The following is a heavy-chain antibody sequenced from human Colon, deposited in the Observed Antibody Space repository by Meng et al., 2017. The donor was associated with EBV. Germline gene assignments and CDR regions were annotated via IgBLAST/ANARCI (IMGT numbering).Heavy chain of an antibody. J-gene: IGHJ4*02. CDR2: MYHSGTT. V-gene: IGHV4-4*03. Sequence: GRLKRPVPALLRPLGTRSPTCVVSGGSIGRSDWWSWVRQSPGKGLEWIGEMYHSGTTNSNPSLKSRVTISMGKSNNQLSLKLNSVTAADTAVYYCATQESRDGHNPYWGQGTLVTVSS. CDR3: ATQESRDGHNPY. CDR1: GGSIGRSDW. D-gene: IGHD5-24*01.